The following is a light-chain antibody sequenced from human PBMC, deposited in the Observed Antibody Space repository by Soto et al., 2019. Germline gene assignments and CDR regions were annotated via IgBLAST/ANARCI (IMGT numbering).Light chain of an antibody. CDR1: SGHSNYA. V-gene: IGLV4-69*01. CDR2: LNSDGSH. J-gene: IGLJ2*01. CDR3: QTWGTGVV. Sequence: QPVLTQSPSASASLGASVKLTCTLSSGHSNYAIAWHQQQPEKGPRYLMKLNSDGSHSKGDGIPDRFSGSSSGAERYLTISILQSEDEADYYCQTWGTGVVFGGGTKLTVL.